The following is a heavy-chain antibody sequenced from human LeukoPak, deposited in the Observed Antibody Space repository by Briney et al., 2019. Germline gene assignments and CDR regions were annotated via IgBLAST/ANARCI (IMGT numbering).Heavy chain of an antibody. D-gene: IGHD6-6*01. CDR3: ATIAARQFDY. CDR1: GYTFTSYG. CDR2: INPNSGGT. V-gene: IGHV1-2*02. Sequence: PVASVKVSCKASGYTFTSYGISWVRQAPGQGLEWMGWINPNSGGTNYAQNFQGRVTMTRDTSISTAYMELSRLRSDDTAVYYCATIAARQFDYWGQGTLVTVSS. J-gene: IGHJ4*02.